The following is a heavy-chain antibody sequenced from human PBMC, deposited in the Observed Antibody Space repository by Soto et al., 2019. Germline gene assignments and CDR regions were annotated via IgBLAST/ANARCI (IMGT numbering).Heavy chain of an antibody. Sequence: VQLVQSGAELKKPGASVRVSCKASGYTFTSFGVSWVRQAPGQGPEWMGWISPETGKTAYSYKFQDRVSMPADASTTTFYLDLGSLRSDDTAVYYCTRELFFISPSTVTTDAYWGQGTLVTVSS. D-gene: IGHD4-17*01. CDR3: TRELFFISPSTVTTDAY. CDR2: ISPETGKT. J-gene: IGHJ4*02. CDR1: GYTFTSFG. V-gene: IGHV1-18*04.